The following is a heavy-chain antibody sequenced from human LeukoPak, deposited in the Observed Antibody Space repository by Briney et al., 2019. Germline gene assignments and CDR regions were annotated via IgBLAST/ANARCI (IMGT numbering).Heavy chain of an antibody. V-gene: IGHV3-7*01. D-gene: IGHD6-6*01. CDR3: ARGKDLVARPKAWYFDL. Sequence: GGSLRLSCAASGFTFNSFGMHWVRQAPGKGLEWVANIKQDGSEKYYVDSVKGRFTISRGNAKNSLYLQMNSLRAEDTAVYYCARGKDLVARPKAWYFDLWGRGTLVTVSS. J-gene: IGHJ2*01. CDR2: IKQDGSEK. CDR1: GFTFNSFG.